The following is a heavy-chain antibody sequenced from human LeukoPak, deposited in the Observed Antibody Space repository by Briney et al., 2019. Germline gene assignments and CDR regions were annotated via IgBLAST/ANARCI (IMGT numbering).Heavy chain of an antibody. CDR3: ARGQRFCSGGTCNSDGFDA. CDR2: ISSGSKFL. V-gene: IGHV3-21*01. J-gene: IGHJ3*01. D-gene: IGHD2-15*01. Sequence: GGSLRLSCSVSGFTFNIYAMNWVRQAPGVGLEWVSSISSGSKFLYYGDSVKGRFTISRDNAKNILYLQMNSLRVEDTATYFCARGQRFCSGGTCNSDGFDAWGQGTMVTVSP. CDR1: GFTFNIYA.